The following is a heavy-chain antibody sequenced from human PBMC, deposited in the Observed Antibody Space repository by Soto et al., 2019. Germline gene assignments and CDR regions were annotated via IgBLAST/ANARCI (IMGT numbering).Heavy chain of an antibody. CDR2: ISYDGSNK. CDR3: ARDRQWLDKTYYFDY. CDR1: GFTFSSYA. Sequence: PGGSLRLSCAASGFTFSSYAMHWVRQAPGKGLEWVAVISYDGSNKYYADSVKGRFTISRDNSKNTLYLQMNSLRAEDTAVYYCARDRQWLDKTYYFDYWGQGTLVTVSS. D-gene: IGHD6-19*01. J-gene: IGHJ4*02. V-gene: IGHV3-30-3*01.